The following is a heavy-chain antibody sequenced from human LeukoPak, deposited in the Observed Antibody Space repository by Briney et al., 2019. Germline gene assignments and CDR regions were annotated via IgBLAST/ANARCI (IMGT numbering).Heavy chain of an antibody. J-gene: IGHJ4*02. CDR2: IYYSGST. CDR3: ARRGVAAAATNFDY. D-gene: IGHD6-13*01. CDR1: GGSISSYY. Sequence: SETLSLTCTVSGGSISSYYWSWIRQPPGKGLEWIGYIYYSGSTNYNPSLKSRVTISVDTSKSHFSLKLSSVTAADTAVYYCARRGVAAAATNFDYWGQGTLVTVSS. V-gene: IGHV4-59*08.